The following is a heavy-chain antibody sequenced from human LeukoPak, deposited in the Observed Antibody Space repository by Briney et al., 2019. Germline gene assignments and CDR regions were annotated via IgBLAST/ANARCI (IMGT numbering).Heavy chain of an antibody. CDR3: ARDPTHYYDSSGYPDY. D-gene: IGHD3-22*01. V-gene: IGHV1-2*02. Sequence: ASVKVSCTASGYTFTGYYMHWVRQAPGQGLEWMGWINPNSGGTNYAQKFQGRVTMTRDTSISTAYMELSRLRSDDTAVYYCARDPTHYYDSSGYPDYWGQGTLVTVSS. CDR2: INPNSGGT. J-gene: IGHJ4*02. CDR1: GYTFTGYY.